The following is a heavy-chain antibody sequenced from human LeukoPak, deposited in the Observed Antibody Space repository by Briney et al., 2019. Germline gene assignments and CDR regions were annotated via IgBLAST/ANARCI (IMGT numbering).Heavy chain of an antibody. Sequence: ASVKVSCKASGYTFSGYYIHWVRQAPGQGLEWMGRINPSGGITTYAQKFQGRVTMTRDTSTRTVYMELSSLRSEDTAMYYCARDPAVSGITYYFDYWGQGTLVTVSS. D-gene: IGHD6-19*01. V-gene: IGHV1-46*01. CDR1: GYTFSGYY. CDR2: INPSGGIT. CDR3: ARDPAVSGITYYFDY. J-gene: IGHJ4*02.